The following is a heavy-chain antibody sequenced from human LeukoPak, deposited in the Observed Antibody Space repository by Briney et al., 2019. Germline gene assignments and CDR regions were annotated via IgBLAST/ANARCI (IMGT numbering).Heavy chain of an antibody. J-gene: IGHJ4*02. CDR1: GGSISSYY. CDR3: ARTFSSGRRGEYDY. D-gene: IGHD6-19*01. Sequence: PSETLSLTCTVSGGSISSYYWSWIRQPPGKGLEWIGYIYYSGSTYYNPSLKSRVTISVDTSKNQFSLKLSSVTAADTAVYYCARTFSSGRRGEYDYWGQGTLVTVSS. V-gene: IGHV4-59*12. CDR2: IYYSGST.